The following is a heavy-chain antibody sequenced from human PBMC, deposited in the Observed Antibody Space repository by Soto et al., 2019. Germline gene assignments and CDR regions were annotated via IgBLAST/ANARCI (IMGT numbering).Heavy chain of an antibody. D-gene: IGHD2-21*02. Sequence: QITLKESGPTLVKPTQTLTLTCTFSGLSLSTTGVGVGWIRQPPGKALEWLALIYWDDDKRYSPSLKSSLTITKDTSKNQVVLTMTNMDTVDTATYYCVQSRCGGDCLQSYSSHSYYGLDVWGQGTTVTVSS. CDR2: IYWDDDK. J-gene: IGHJ6*02. V-gene: IGHV2-5*02. CDR1: GLSLSTTGVG. CDR3: VQSRCGGDCLQSYSSHSYYGLDV.